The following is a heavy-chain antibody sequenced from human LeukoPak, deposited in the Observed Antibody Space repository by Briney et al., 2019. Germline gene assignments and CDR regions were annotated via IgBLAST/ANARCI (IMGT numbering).Heavy chain of an antibody. V-gene: IGHV4-61*01. Sequence: SGTLSLTCTVSGGSVSSGSYYWSWIRQPPGKGLEWIGYIYYSGSTNYNPSLKSRVTISVDTSKNQFSLKLSSVTAADTAVYYCARGEGVNSGYDSFGWFDPWGQGTLVTVSS. CDR3: ARGEGVNSGYDSFGWFDP. D-gene: IGHD5-12*01. CDR2: IYYSGST. CDR1: GGSVSSGSYY. J-gene: IGHJ5*02.